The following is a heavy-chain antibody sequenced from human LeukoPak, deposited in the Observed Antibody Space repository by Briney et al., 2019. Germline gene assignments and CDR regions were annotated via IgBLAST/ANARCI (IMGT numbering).Heavy chain of an antibody. Sequence: SETLSLTCAVYGGSFSGYYWSWIRQPPGKGLEWIGEINHSGSTNYNPSLKSRVTISADTSKNQFSLKLSSVTAADTAVYYCARWAYDSSGYLFQHWGQGTLVTVSS. CDR3: ARWAYDSSGYLFQH. CDR2: INHSGST. CDR1: GGSFSGYY. V-gene: IGHV4-34*01. D-gene: IGHD3-22*01. J-gene: IGHJ1*01.